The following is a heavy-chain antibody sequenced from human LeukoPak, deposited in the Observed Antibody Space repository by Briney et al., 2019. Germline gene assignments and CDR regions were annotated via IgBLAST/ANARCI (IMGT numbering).Heavy chain of an antibody. V-gene: IGHV1-69*13. D-gene: IGHD2/OR15-2a*01. CDR1: GGALGSYS. CDR3: ARDRGHCDTSRCYINWFDP. Sequence: ASVKVSCKTSGGALGSYSISWVRQAPGQGLEWMGGIVPTFETANYAQKFQDRFTITADESTDTVYMELGSLTSEDTAVYYCARDRGHCDTSRCYINWFDPGAREPWSSSPQ. CDR2: IVPTFETA. J-gene: IGHJ5*02.